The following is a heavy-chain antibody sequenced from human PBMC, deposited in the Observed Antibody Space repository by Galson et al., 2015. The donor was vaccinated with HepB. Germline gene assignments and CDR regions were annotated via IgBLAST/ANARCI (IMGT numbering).Heavy chain of an antibody. CDR2: IWYDGSNK. CDR1: GFTFSSYG. D-gene: IGHD1-26*01. V-gene: IGHV3-33*01. CDR3: ARDGGSSTTDY. J-gene: IGHJ4*02. Sequence: SLRLSCAASGFTFSSYGMHWVRQAPGKGLEWVAVIWYDGSNKYYADSVKGLFTISRDNSKSTLYLQMNSLRAEDTAVYYCARDGGSSTTDYWGPGTLVTVSS.